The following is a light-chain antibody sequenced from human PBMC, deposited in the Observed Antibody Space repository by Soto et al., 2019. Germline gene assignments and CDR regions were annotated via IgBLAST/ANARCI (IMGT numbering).Light chain of an antibody. J-gene: IGKJ3*01. Sequence: DIQMTQSPFSLSASVGDRVTITCRASQFINTFLNWYQQKPGKAPNLLIYSASSLQSGVPSRFRGSGSGTDFTLTISSRQPEDFATYYCQQSYDTPRTFGPGTKIEI. CDR2: SAS. V-gene: IGKV1-39*01. CDR1: QFINTF. CDR3: QQSYDTPRT.